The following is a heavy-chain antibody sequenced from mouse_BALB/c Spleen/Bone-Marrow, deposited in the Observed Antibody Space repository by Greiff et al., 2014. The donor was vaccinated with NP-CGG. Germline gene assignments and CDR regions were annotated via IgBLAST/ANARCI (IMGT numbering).Heavy chain of an antibody. J-gene: IGHJ2*01. CDR1: GYTFTEYT. D-gene: IGHD1-2*01. Sequence: EVKLMESGPELVKPGASVKISCKTSGYTFTEYTMHWVKQSHGKSLEWIGGINPNNGGTSYNQKFKGRATSTVDKSSSTAYMELRSLTSEDSAVYYCAGRSTTATRYFDYWGQGTTLTVSS. CDR2: INPNNGGT. V-gene: IGHV1-18*01. CDR3: AGRSTTATRYFDY.